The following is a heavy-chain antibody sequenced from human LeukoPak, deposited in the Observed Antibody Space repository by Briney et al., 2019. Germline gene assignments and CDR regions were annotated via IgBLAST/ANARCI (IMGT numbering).Heavy chain of an antibody. Sequence: GGSLRLSCEASRFIFTSYAMHWVRQDPGKGLEWVAVISYDGNTKYYSDSVKGRFTISRDNSKNTLHLQMNSLRADDTAAYYCARVVASNGMDVWGQGTTVTVSS. D-gene: IGHD2-15*01. CDR1: RFIFTSYA. CDR3: ARVVASNGMDV. V-gene: IGHV3-30-3*01. J-gene: IGHJ6*02. CDR2: ISYDGNTK.